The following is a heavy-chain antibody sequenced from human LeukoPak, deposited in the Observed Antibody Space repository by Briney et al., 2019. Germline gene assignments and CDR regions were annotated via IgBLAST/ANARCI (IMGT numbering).Heavy chain of an antibody. CDR3: ARVTDNYYFDY. D-gene: IGHD2-21*02. CDR2: IYPGDSDT. CDR1: GYSFTSYW. Sequence: GESLKISCKGSGYSFTSYWIGWVRQMLGKGLEWVGIIYPGDSDTRYSPSFQGQVTISADKSISTAYLQWSSLKASDTAMDYCARVTDNYYFDYWGQGTLVTVSS. V-gene: IGHV5-51*01. J-gene: IGHJ4*02.